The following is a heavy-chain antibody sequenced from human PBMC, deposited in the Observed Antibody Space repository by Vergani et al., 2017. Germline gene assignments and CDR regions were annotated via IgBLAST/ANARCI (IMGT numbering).Heavy chain of an antibody. Sequence: EVQLLESGGGSVQPGESLRLSCVASGFRFREHGMNWVRQAPGKGLEWVSGISGHDHRTLYADSVKGRFIISRDDSKNTLYLQMNSLRAEDTAVYYCAKEGARGPYFDYWGQGTLVTVSS. J-gene: IGHJ4*02. CDR1: GFRFREHG. V-gene: IGHV3-23*01. CDR3: AKEGARGPYFDY. D-gene: IGHD1-26*01. CDR2: ISGHDHRT.